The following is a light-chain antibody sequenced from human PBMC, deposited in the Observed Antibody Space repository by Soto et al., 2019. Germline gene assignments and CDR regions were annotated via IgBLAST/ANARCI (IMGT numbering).Light chain of an antibody. CDR3: QQYETYSRT. J-gene: IGKJ3*01. Sequence: DIQMTQSPSSLFASVGDRVTITCRASQIINTWLAWYQQRPGKAPKLLIYRASNLVNGVPSRFSGSGSGTEFTLTISSLQPDDFSIYYCQQYETYSRTFGPGTKVDL. V-gene: IGKV1-5*03. CDR2: RAS. CDR1: QIINTW.